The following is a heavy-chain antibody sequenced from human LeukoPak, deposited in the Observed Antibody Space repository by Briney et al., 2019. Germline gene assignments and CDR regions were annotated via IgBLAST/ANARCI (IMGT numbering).Heavy chain of an antibody. J-gene: IGHJ4*02. CDR2: ISGSGENT. V-gene: IGHV3-23*01. CDR1: GFTFSNYA. D-gene: IGHD6-13*01. Sequence: GSLRLSCAASGFTFSNYAMNWVRQAPGKGLEWVSAISGSGENTYYADSVKGRFTISRDNSKDTLYLQMNGLRAEDTAVYFCAKQSAGSAAWYSLHYDFWGQGTLVTVSS. CDR3: AKQSAGSAAWYSLHYDF.